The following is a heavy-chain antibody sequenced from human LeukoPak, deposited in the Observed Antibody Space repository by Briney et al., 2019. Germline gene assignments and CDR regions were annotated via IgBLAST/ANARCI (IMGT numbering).Heavy chain of an antibody. CDR1: GYSISSGYY. CDR2: IYHSGST. CDR3: AGTLDYYDSSGNQNG. J-gene: IGHJ4*02. D-gene: IGHD3-22*01. V-gene: IGHV4-38-2*01. Sequence: SETLSLTCAVSGYSISSGYYWGWIRQPPGKGLEWIGSIYHSGSTYYNPSLKSRVTISVDTSKNQFSLKLSSVTAADTAVYYCAGTLDYYDSSGNQNGWGQGTLVTVSS.